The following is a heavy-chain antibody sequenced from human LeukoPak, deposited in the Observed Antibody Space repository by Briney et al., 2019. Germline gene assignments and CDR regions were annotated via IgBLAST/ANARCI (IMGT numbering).Heavy chain of an antibody. CDR2: ISSSSSYI. D-gene: IGHD2-8*01. CDR1: GFTFSSYS. J-gene: IGHJ4*02. CDR3: ARVDEGRNGVTVGY. Sequence: GGSLRLSCAASGFTFSSYSMNWVRQAPGKGLEWVSSISSSSSYIYYADSVKGRFTISRDNAKNSLYLQMNSLRAEDTAVYYCARVDEGRNGVTVGYWGQGTLVTVSS. V-gene: IGHV3-21*01.